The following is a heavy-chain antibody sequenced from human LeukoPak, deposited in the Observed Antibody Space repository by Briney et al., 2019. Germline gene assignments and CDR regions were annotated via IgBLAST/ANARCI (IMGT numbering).Heavy chain of an antibody. J-gene: IGHJ4*02. CDR2: IYYGGST. Sequence: SETLSLTCTVSGGSVSSGSYYWSWIRQPPGKGLEWIGYIYYGGSTNYNPSLKSRVTISVDTSKNQFSLKLSSVTAADTAVYYCARGYCSGGSCYSRTLGYWGQGTLVTVSS. D-gene: IGHD2-15*01. CDR1: GGSVSSGSYY. V-gene: IGHV4-61*01. CDR3: ARGYCSGGSCYSRTLGY.